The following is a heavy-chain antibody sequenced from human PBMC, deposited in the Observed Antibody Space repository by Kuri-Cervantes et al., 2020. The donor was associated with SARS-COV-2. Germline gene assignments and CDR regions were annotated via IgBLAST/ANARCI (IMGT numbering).Heavy chain of an antibody. V-gene: IGHV3-30-3*01. Sequence: GESLKISCAASGFTFSSYATHWVRQAPGKGLEWVTVISYDGNNKYYADSVKGRFTISRDNSKNTLYLQMNSLRAEDTAVYYCAREGVIAAESFDYWGQGTLVTVSS. CDR1: GFTFSSYA. D-gene: IGHD6-13*01. CDR2: ISYDGNNK. J-gene: IGHJ4*02. CDR3: AREGVIAAESFDY.